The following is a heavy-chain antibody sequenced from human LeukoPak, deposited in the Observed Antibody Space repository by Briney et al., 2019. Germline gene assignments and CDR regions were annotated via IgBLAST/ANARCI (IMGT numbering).Heavy chain of an antibody. V-gene: IGHV3-7*03. CDR1: GFTFTNHW. CDR3: TKSGSSVFWS. Sequence: GGSLRLSCAASGFTFTNHWMSWVRQAPGKGLEWVANIKEDGSEKYYVDSVKGRFTVSRDNVKNSLFLQMNSLRVDDTAVYYSTKSGSSVFWSWGQGTLVTVSS. D-gene: IGHD3-3*02. J-gene: IGHJ5*02. CDR2: IKEDGSEK.